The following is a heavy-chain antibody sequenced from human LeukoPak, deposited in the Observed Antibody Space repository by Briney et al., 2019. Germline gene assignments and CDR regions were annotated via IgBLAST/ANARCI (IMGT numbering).Heavy chain of an antibody. D-gene: IGHD3-16*02. J-gene: IGHJ4*02. CDR3: ARHQDDYVWGSYRSTSFDY. CDR2: IYYSGST. Sequence: PSETLSLTCTVSGGSISSYYWGWIRQPPGKGLEWIGSIYYSGSTYYNPSLKSRVTISVDTSKNQFSLKLSSVTAADTAVYYCARHQDDYVWGSYRSTSFDYWGQGTLVTVSS. V-gene: IGHV4-39*01. CDR1: GGSISSYY.